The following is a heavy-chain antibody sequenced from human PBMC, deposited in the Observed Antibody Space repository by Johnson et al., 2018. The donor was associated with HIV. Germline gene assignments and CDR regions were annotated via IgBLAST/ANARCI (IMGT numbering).Heavy chain of an antibody. CDR3: AKDGSGDVRGAFDI. CDR1: RFTVSGNY. V-gene: IGHV3-66*01. Sequence: VQLVESGGGLVQPGGSLRLSCAASRFTVSGNYMTWVRQAPGTGLEWVSVVYSAGHTYYADSVKGRFTISRDNSKNSLFLQMNRLRVEDTAVYYCAKDGSGDVRGAFDIWGQGTMVTVSS. J-gene: IGHJ3*02. CDR2: VYSAGHT. D-gene: IGHD3-10*02.